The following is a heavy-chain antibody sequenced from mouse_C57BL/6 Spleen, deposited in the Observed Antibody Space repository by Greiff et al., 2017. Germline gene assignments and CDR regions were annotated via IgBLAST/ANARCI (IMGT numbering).Heavy chain of an antibody. V-gene: IGHV5-4*03. CDR3: ARRDYGSHYFDY. CDR2: ISDGGSYT. Sequence: EVKLVESGGGLVKPGGSLKLSCAASGFTFSSYAMSWVRQTPEKRLEWVATISDGGSYTYYPDNVKGRFTISRDNAKNNLYLQMSHLKSEDTAMYYCARRDYGSHYFDYWGQGTTLTVSS. D-gene: IGHD1-1*01. J-gene: IGHJ2*01. CDR1: GFTFSSYA.